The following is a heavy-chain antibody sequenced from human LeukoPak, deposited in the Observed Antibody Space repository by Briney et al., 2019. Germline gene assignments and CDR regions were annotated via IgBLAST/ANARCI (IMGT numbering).Heavy chain of an antibody. D-gene: IGHD5-12*01. CDR2: INQDASQT. CDR3: ARSWLLVAATRPTDY. CDR1: GFTFSSYW. Sequence: GGALRLSCAVSGFTFSSYWMTWVRQAPGKGLEWVASINQDASQTYYVDSVKGRFTISRDNAKNSLFLQMSSLRVDDTAIYYCARSWLLVAATRPTDYWGQGTLVTVSS. J-gene: IGHJ4*02. V-gene: IGHV3-7*01.